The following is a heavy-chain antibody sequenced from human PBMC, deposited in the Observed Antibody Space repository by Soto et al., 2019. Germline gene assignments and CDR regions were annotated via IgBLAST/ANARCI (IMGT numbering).Heavy chain of an antibody. Sequence: SVKVSCKASGCTFSSYAISCVRQAPGQGLEWMGGIIPIFGTANYAQKFQGRVTITADESTSTAYMELSSLRSEDTAVYYCARSYYYDSSGDQHWGQGTLVTVSS. CDR2: IIPIFGTA. CDR3: ARSYYYDSSGDQH. V-gene: IGHV1-69*13. J-gene: IGHJ1*01. CDR1: GCTFSSYA. D-gene: IGHD3-22*01.